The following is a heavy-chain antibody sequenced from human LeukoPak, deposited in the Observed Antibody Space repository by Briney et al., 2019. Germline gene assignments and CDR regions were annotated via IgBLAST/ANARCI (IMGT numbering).Heavy chain of an antibody. D-gene: IGHD2-2*02. J-gene: IGHJ6*02. CDR2: IIPIFGTA. V-gene: IGHV1-69*01. Sequence: SVKVSCKASGGTFTSYAISWVRQAPGQGLEWMGGIIPIFGTANYAQKFQGRVTITADESTSTDYMELSSLRSEDTAVYYCARDIVVVPAAIRIYYYYGMDVWGQGTTVTVSS. CDR3: ARDIVVVPAAIRIYYYYGMDV. CDR1: GGTFTSYA.